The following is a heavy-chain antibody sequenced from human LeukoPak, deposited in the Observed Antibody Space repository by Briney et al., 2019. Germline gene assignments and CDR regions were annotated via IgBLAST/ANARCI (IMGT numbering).Heavy chain of an antibody. J-gene: IGHJ3*02. Sequence: SETLSLTCAVYGGSFSGYYWSWIRQPPGEGLEWIGEINHSGSTNYNPSLKSRVTITVDTSKNQFSLKLSSVTAADTAVYFHAKDRIRYVGEKVAFDIWGQGTMVTVSS. CDR1: GGSFSGYY. CDR3: AKDRIRYVGEKVAFDI. D-gene: IGHD3-9*01. CDR2: INHSGST. V-gene: IGHV4-34*01.